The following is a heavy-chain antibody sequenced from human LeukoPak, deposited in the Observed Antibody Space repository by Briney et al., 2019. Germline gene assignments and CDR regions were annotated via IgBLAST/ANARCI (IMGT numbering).Heavy chain of an antibody. CDR3: ARRAHSGAMITLDY. CDR1: GGTFSSYA. Sequence: ASVNVSCKASGGTFSSYAISWVRQAPGQGLEWMGMIFPNHGIANYAQKFQGRVTITADKSTSTAYMELSSLRSEDTAVYYCARRAHSGAMITLDYWGQGTLVSVSS. J-gene: IGHJ4*02. V-gene: IGHV1-69*04. D-gene: IGHD5-12*01. CDR2: IFPNHGIA.